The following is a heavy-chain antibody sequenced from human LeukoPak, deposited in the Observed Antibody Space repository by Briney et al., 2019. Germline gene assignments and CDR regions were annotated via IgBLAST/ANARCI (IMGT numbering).Heavy chain of an antibody. Sequence: PSETLSLTCTVSDGSITNYDWSWVRQPPGKGLEFIGHVHYSGTTNYNPSLRSRVTISIDTSKQHFFLKLKPVTAADTAVYYCARGYGDFRVEGRYFHSWGQGTLVTVSS. J-gene: IGHJ4*02. CDR1: DGSITNYD. D-gene: IGHD4-17*01. V-gene: IGHV4-59*01. CDR3: ARGYGDFRVEGRYFHS. CDR2: VHYSGTT.